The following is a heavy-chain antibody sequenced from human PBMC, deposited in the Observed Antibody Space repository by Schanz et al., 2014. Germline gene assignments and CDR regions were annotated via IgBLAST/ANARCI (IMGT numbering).Heavy chain of an antibody. D-gene: IGHD2-8*01. CDR1: GYSINTSDW. Sequence: QVQLQESGPGLVKPSDTLSLTCAVSGYSINTSDWWGWIRQPPGKGLEWIGYIYYSGSTYYNPSLKSRATMSVDTPKNQFSRKLSSVTAVDTAVYYCASKGLTTDAFDIWGQGTMVTVSS. J-gene: IGHJ3*02. CDR2: IYYSGST. CDR3: ASKGLTTDAFDI. V-gene: IGHV4-28*07.